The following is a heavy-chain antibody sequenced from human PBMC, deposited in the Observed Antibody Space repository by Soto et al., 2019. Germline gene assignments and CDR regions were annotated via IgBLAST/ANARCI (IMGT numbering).Heavy chain of an antibody. CDR1: GFTFSSYG. Sequence: QVQLVESGGGVVQPGRSLRLSCAASGFTFSSYGMHWVRQAPGKGLEWVAVIWYDGSNKYYADSVKGRFTISRDNSKNTLYLQMNSLRAEDTAVYYCARDPGGDYVIVYYGMDVWGQGTTVTVSS. CDR2: IWYDGSNK. J-gene: IGHJ6*02. CDR3: ARDPGGDYVIVYYGMDV. V-gene: IGHV3-33*01. D-gene: IGHD4-17*01.